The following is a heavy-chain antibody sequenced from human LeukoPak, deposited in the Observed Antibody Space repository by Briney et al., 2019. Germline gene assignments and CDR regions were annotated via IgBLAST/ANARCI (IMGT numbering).Heavy chain of an antibody. D-gene: IGHD3-22*01. CDR3: AKGPDSSGYGYYYGMVV. Sequence: GGSLRLSCSASGFPFSSYSMNWVRQAPGKGLEWVSCISNTNSYIYEADSVKGRFTISRENAKNTLYLQMNSLRDEDTAVYYCAKGPDSSGYGYYYGMVVWGQGTTVTVSS. CDR1: GFPFSSYS. J-gene: IGHJ6*02. V-gene: IGHV3-21*04. CDR2: ISNTNSYI.